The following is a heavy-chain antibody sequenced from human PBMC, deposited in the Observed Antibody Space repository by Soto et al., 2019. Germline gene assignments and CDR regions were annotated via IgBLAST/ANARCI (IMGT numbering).Heavy chain of an antibody. Sequence: SETLSLTCSVSGGSISSGGYYWNWIRQHPGKGLEWIGYIYYIGSTYYNPSLKSRVTISLDTSKNQFSLKLSSVTAADTAVYYCARSVFPWGQGTLVTVSS. V-gene: IGHV4-31*03. CDR3: ARSVFP. CDR2: IYYIGST. J-gene: IGHJ5*02. CDR1: GGSISSGGYY.